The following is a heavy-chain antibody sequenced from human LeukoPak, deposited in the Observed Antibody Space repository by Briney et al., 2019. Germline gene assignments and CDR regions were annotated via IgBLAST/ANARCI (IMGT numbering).Heavy chain of an antibody. D-gene: IGHD4-23*01. J-gene: IGHJ6*02. V-gene: IGHV3-21*04. CDR3: AKDKGNGGGDSPYYYGLDV. CDR2: ISSSSSYI. Sequence: PGGSLRPSCAASGFTFSSYSMNWVRQAPGKGLEWVSSISSSSSYIYYADSVKGRFTISRDNAKNSLFLQMNSLRAEDTALYYCAKDKGNGGGDSPYYYGLDVWGQGTTVTVSS. CDR1: GFTFSSYS.